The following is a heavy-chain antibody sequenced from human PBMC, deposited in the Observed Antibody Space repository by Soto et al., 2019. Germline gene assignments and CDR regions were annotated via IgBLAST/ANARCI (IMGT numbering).Heavy chain of an antibody. D-gene: IGHD1-1*01. J-gene: IGHJ4*02. CDR2: IIPILGIA. CDR1: GGTFSSYT. V-gene: IGHV1-69*08. CDR3: ARDGGGLTEGTTGTTYS. Sequence: QVQLVQSGAEVKKPGSSVKVSCKASGGTFSSYTISWVRQAPGQGLEWMGRIIPILGIANYAQKFQGRVTSTADKSTSTAYMELSSLRSEDTAVYYCARDGGGLTEGTTGTTYSWGQGTMVTVSS.